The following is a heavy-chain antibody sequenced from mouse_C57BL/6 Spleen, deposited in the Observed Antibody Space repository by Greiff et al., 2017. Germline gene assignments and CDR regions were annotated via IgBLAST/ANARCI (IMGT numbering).Heavy chain of an antibody. CDR3: ARETGAFAY. J-gene: IGHJ3*01. Sequence: QVQLQQSGPELVKPGASVKISCKASGYAFSSSWMNWVKQRPGKGLEWIGRIYPGDGDTNYNGTFKGKATLTADKSSSTAYMQLSSLTSEDSAVYCCARETGAFAYWGQGTLVTVSA. V-gene: IGHV1-82*01. CDR1: GYAFSSSW. CDR2: IYPGDGDT. D-gene: IGHD4-1*01.